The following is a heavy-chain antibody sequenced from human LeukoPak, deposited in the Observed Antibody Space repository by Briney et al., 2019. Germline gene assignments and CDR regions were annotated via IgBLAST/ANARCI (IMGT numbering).Heavy chain of an antibody. CDR3: ARQYSSSRYAFDI. CDR1: GGSISSYY. J-gene: IGHJ3*02. CDR2: IYYSGST. D-gene: IGHD6-13*01. Sequence: PSETLSLTCTVSGGSISSYYWSWIRQPPGKGLEWIGYIYYSGSTNYNPSLKSRVTISVDTSKNQFSLKLSSVTAADTAVYYCARQYSSSRYAFDIWGQGTMVTVSS. V-gene: IGHV4-59*08.